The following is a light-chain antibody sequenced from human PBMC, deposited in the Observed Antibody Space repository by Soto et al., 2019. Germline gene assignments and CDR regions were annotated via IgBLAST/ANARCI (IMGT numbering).Light chain of an antibody. CDR1: HSVSSSY. CDR3: QQYNDWPLT. Sequence: EIVLTQSPGTLSLSPGERATLSCRASHSVSSSYLAWYQQKPGQAPRLLIYSASTRATGVPDRFSGSGSGTHFTLTITRLEPEDSAVYYCQQYNDWPLTFGGGTKVDIK. CDR2: SAS. V-gene: IGKV3-20*01. J-gene: IGKJ4*01.